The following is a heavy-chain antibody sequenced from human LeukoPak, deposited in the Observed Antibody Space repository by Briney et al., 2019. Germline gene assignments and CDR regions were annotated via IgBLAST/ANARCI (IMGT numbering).Heavy chain of an antibody. CDR3: ARSEQWLVPLDH. V-gene: IGHV4-34*01. CDR1: GGSISSYY. J-gene: IGHJ4*02. Sequence: PSETLSLTCTVSGGSISSYYWSWIRQPPGKGLEWIGEINHSGSTNYNPSLKSRVTISVDTSKNQFSLKLSSVTAADTAVYYCARSEQWLVPLDHWGQGTLVTVSS. CDR2: INHSGST. D-gene: IGHD6-19*01.